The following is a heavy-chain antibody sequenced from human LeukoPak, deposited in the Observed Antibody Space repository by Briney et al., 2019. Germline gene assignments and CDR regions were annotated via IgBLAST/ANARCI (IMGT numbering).Heavy chain of an antibody. Sequence: PGGSLRLSCAASGFSFNNYAMSWVRQAPGKGLEWVSGINWNGGSTGYADSVEGRFTISRDNAKNSQYLQMNSLSVEDTALYYCARAQTYGDSRLLLDYWGQGTLVTVSS. CDR2: INWNGGST. J-gene: IGHJ4*02. D-gene: IGHD4-17*01. V-gene: IGHV3-20*04. CDR3: ARAQTYGDSRLLLDY. CDR1: GFSFNNYA.